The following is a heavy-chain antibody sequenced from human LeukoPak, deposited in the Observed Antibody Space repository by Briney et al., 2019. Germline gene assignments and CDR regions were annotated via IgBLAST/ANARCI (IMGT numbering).Heavy chain of an antibody. Sequence: SVKVSCKASGGTFSSYAISWVRQAPGQGLEWMGRIIPIFGTANYAQKFQGRVTITTDESTSTAYMELSSLRPEDTAVYYCARDSGLLWFGEFVDYWGQGTLVTVSS. CDR3: ARDSGLLWFGEFVDY. V-gene: IGHV1-69*05. CDR2: IIPIFGTA. CDR1: GGTFSSYA. J-gene: IGHJ4*02. D-gene: IGHD3-10*01.